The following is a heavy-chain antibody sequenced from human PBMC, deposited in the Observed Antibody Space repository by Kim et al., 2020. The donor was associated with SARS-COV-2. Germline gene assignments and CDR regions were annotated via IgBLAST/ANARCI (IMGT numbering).Heavy chain of an antibody. CDR3: ARLPYDSSGYSVYYYYGMDV. CDR2: IIPIFGTA. J-gene: IGHJ6*02. D-gene: IGHD3-22*01. Sequence: SVKVSCKASGGTFSSYAISWVRQAPGQGLEWMGGIIPIFGTANYAQKFQGRVTITADESTSTAYMELSSLRSEDTAVYYCARLPYDSSGYSVYYYYGMDVWGQGTTVTVSS. V-gene: IGHV1-69*13. CDR1: GGTFSSYA.